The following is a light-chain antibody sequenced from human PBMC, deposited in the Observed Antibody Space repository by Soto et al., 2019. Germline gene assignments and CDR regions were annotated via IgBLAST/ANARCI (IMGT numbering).Light chain of an antibody. CDR3: CSYAGTYSYV. Sequence: QSALTQPRSVSGSPGQSFTISCTLTSSDVGAYNYVSWYQQHPGKAPKFMIYDVSKRPSGVPDRFSGSKSGNTASLTISGLQAEDEADYYCCSYAGTYSYVFGTGTKVTVL. CDR2: DVS. V-gene: IGLV2-11*01. J-gene: IGLJ1*01. CDR1: SSDVGAYNY.